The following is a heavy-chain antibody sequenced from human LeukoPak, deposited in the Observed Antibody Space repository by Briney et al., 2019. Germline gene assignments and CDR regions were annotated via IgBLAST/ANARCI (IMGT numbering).Heavy chain of an antibody. Sequence: PSETLSLTCTVSGGSISGYYWSWIRQPPGKGLDWIGYIYYSGSTNYNPSLKSRVTISVDTSKNQFSLKLSSVTAADTAVYYCARGWYNWNELHYYYGMDVWGKGTTVTVSS. V-gene: IGHV4-59*01. CDR3: ARGWYNWNELHYYYGMDV. D-gene: IGHD1-1*01. J-gene: IGHJ6*04. CDR1: GGSISGYY. CDR2: IYYSGST.